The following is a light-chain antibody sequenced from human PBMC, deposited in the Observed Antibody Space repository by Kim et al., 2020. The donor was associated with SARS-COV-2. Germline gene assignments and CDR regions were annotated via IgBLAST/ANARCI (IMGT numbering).Light chain of an antibody. CDR2: YDT. CDR1: NIGSKS. V-gene: IGLV3-21*04. J-gene: IGLJ3*02. Sequence: VSVAPGKTARIACGGNNIGSKSVNWYQQKPGQAPVLVIYYDTDRPSGIPERFSGSNSGNTATLTVTRVEAGDEADYYCQVWDSSTDHRVFGGGTQLTVL. CDR3: QVWDSSTDHRV.